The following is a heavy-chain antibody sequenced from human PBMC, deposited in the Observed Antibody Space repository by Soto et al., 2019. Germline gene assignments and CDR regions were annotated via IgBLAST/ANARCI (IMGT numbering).Heavy chain of an antibody. CDR3: AAGDGQQEYYYYYYGMDV. Sequence: SVKVSCKASVYIFTSSAVQWVRQARGQRLEWIGWIVVGSGNTNYAQKFQERVTITRDMSTSTAYMELSSLRSEDTAVYYCAAGDGQQEYYYYYYGMDVWGQGTTVTVSS. V-gene: IGHV1-58*01. D-gene: IGHD6-13*01. CDR1: VYIFTSSA. CDR2: IVVGSGNT. J-gene: IGHJ6*02.